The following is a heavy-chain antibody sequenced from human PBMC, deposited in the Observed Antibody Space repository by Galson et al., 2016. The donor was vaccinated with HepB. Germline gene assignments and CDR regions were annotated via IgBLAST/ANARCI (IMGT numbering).Heavy chain of an antibody. V-gene: IGHV3-7*03. CDR2: IKQDGGEK. CDR3: ARDQGYSGSYLRYFDL. J-gene: IGHJ2*01. CDR1: GFTFSSHW. D-gene: IGHD1-26*01. Sequence: SLRLSCAASGFTFSSHWMTWVRQAPGKGVDWVANIKQDGGEKYYVDSVKGRFTISRDNAENSLYLQMNSLRAEDTAVYYCARDQGYSGSYLRYFDLWGRGTLVTVSS.